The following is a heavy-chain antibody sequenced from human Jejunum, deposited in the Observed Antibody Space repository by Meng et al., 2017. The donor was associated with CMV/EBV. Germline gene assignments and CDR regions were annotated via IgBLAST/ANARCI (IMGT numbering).Heavy chain of an antibody. V-gene: IGHV3-53*01. Sequence: SGFAFSTYAMNWVRQAPGKGLEWVSFIRGDDSTSYTDSVQGRFTISRDNSKNTVYLQMNSLRAEDTAVYYCARACRQVSNCYLDSWGQGIQVTVSS. J-gene: IGHJ4*02. CDR1: GFAFSTYA. CDR3: ARACRQVSNCYLDS. CDR2: IRGDDST. D-gene: IGHD4-11*01.